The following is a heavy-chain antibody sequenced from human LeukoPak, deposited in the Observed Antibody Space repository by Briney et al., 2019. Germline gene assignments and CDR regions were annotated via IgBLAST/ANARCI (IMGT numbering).Heavy chain of an antibody. J-gene: IGHJ4*02. CDR3: TRGMLRPPPDC. Sequence: GGSLRLSCSASGFKFSNYAMHWVRQAPGKGLEGGTAISDDETYKFYADSVKGRFIISRDNYTNTLYLQMNSLRVEDTAIYYCTRGMLRPPPDCWGQGMLVSVSS. CDR1: GFKFSNYA. V-gene: IGHV3-30*03. CDR2: ISDDETYK. D-gene: IGHD3-10*02.